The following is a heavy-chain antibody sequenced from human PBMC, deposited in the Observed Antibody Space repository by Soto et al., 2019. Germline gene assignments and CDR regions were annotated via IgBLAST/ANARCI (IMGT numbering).Heavy chain of an antibody. V-gene: IGHV3-21*01. D-gene: IGHD4-17*01. J-gene: IGHJ4*02. Sequence: EVQLVESGGGLVKPGGSLRLVCEASGFTFSGYSMNWFRQAPGKGLEWVSSISSSRGYIYYADSVKGRFTISRDNAKKSLYLQINSLRAEDTAIYYCARGEDYGGNFDYWGQGTLVIVSS. CDR2: ISSSRGYI. CDR1: GFTFSGYS. CDR3: ARGEDYGGNFDY.